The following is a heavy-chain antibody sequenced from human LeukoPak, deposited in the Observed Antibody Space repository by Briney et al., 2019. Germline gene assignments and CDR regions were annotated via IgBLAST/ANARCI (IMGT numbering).Heavy chain of an antibody. J-gene: IGHJ4*02. CDR2: IYSGGST. CDR3: AKDLGAGYCSSTSCPTPF. CDR1: GFTVSSNY. Sequence: PGGSLRLSCAASGFTVSSNYMSWVRQAPGKGLEWVSVIYSGGSTYYADSVKGRFTISRDNSKNTLYLQMNSLRAEDTAVYYCAKDLGAGYCSSTSCPTPFWGQGTLVTVSS. V-gene: IGHV3-66*02. D-gene: IGHD2-2*01.